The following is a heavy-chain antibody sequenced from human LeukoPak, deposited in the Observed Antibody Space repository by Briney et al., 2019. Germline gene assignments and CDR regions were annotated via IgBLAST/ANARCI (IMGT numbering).Heavy chain of an antibody. Sequence: PSQTLSLTCTVSGGSISSGDYYWSWIRQPPGKGLEWIGYIYYSGSTYYNPSLKSRVTISVDTSKNQFSLKLSSVTAADTAVHYCARGLDDDAFDIWGQGTMVTVSS. CDR1: GGSISSGDYY. V-gene: IGHV4-30-4*08. J-gene: IGHJ3*02. D-gene: IGHD3-16*01. CDR3: ARGLDDDAFDI. CDR2: IYYSGST.